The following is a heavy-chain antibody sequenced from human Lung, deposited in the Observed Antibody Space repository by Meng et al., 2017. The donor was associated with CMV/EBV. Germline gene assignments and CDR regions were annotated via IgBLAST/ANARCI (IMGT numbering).Heavy chain of an antibody. V-gene: IGHV3-48*03. CDR1: GFTFSSYD. CDR3: AKEKGDWFDP. Sequence: SCAASGFTFSSYDMNWVRQAPGKGLERVSYISSSGSTIYYADSVKGRFTISRDNAKNSLYLQMNSLRAEDTAVYYCAKEKGDWFDPWGQGTLVTVSS. CDR2: ISSSGSTI. J-gene: IGHJ5*02.